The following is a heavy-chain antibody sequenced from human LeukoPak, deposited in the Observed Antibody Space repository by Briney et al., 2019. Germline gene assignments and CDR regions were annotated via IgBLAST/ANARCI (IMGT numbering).Heavy chain of an antibody. Sequence: SETLSLTCTVSGGSISSSSYYWGWIRQPPGTGLEWIGSIYYSGSTYYNPSLKSRVTISVDTSKNQFSLKLSSVTAADTAVYYCARGPAYYDFWSGYYYGMDVWGQGTTVTVSS. CDR2: IYYSGST. D-gene: IGHD3-3*01. CDR3: ARGPAYYDFWSGYYYGMDV. J-gene: IGHJ6*02. CDR1: GGSISSSSYY. V-gene: IGHV4-39*07.